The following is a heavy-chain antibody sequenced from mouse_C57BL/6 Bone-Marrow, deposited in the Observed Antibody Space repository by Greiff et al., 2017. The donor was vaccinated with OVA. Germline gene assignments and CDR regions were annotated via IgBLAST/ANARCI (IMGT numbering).Heavy chain of an antibody. D-gene: IGHD6-1*01. CDR2: ISSGSSTI. Sequence: EVQGVESGGGLVKPGGSVKLSCEASGFTFSDYGMHWVRQAPEKGLEWVAYISSGSSTIYYADTEKCRFTISRDNAKNTLFLQMTSLRSDDAAMYYYARRGGLYYFDYWGQGTTLTVSS. CDR1: GFTFSDYG. CDR3: ARRGGLYYFDY. V-gene: IGHV5-17*01. J-gene: IGHJ2*01.